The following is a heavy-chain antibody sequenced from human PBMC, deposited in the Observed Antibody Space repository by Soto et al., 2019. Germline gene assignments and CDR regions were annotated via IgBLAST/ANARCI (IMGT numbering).Heavy chain of an antibody. CDR1: GFSLSTSGVA. CDR2: IYWDGDE. Sequence: QITLKESGPTLVKPTQTLTLTCTFSGFSLSTSGVAVGWIRQHPGKPLEWLALIYWDGDERHSPSLKTRLTLTKDTSKDQVVLTMPNMHPADTATYYCVHRLGCSGGSCYSRNRPFDYWGQGTLVTVSS. V-gene: IGHV2-5*02. J-gene: IGHJ4*02. D-gene: IGHD2-15*01. CDR3: VHRLGCSGGSCYSRNRPFDY.